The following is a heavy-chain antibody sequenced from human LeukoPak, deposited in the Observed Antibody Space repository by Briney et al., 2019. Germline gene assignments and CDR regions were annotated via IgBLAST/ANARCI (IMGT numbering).Heavy chain of an antibody. CDR1: GFTFSSHS. V-gene: IGHV3-21*01. J-gene: IGHJ5*02. CDR2: ISSSSSYI. CDR3: ARDLQGSDWFDP. Sequence: PGGSLRLSRAASGFTFSSHSMNWVRQAPGKGLEWVSSISSSSSYIYYADSVKGRFTISRDNAKNSLYLQMNSLRAEDTAVYYCARDLQGSDWFDPWGQGTLVTVSS.